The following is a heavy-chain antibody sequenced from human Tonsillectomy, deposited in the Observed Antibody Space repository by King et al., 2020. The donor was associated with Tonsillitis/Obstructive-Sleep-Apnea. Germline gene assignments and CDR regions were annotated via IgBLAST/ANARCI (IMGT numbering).Heavy chain of an antibody. CDR2: IFPVFGTP. D-gene: IGHD4-11*01. CDR3: ARGSRTTDYYYYHYMDV. Sequence: QLVQSGAEVKKPGSSVRVSCKPSGGTFNTYTIIWVRQAPGQGLEWMGGIFPVFGTPNNAQKFHGRVTCTADESTSTAYMELSSLRSEDTAVYYCARGSRTTDYYYYHYMDVWGKGTTVTVSS. V-gene: IGHV1-69*12. CDR1: GGTFNTYT. J-gene: IGHJ6*03.